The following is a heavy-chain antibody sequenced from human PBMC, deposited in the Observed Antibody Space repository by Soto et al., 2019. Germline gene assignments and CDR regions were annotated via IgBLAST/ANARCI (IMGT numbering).Heavy chain of an antibody. J-gene: IGHJ3*01. Sequence: GGSLRLSCAASGFTFSDHYMEWVRQAPGKGLEWVGRSRNRDNSYTTAYAASVKGRFILSRDDSKSSLYLQMNSLKSEDTAVYFCASHIRGWEPLHAFDLWGQGTMVTVSS. CDR3: ASHIRGWEPLHAFDL. D-gene: IGHD1-26*01. V-gene: IGHV3-72*01. CDR1: GFTFSDHY. CDR2: SRNRDNSYTT.